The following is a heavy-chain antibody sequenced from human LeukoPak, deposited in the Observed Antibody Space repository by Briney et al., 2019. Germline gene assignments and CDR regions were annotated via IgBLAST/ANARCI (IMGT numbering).Heavy chain of an antibody. V-gene: IGHV4-59*08. CDR2: IYYSGST. D-gene: IGHD6-13*01. CDR3: ARARTYSSSWYFDY. J-gene: IGHJ4*02. CDR1: GGSISSYY. Sequence: SETLSLTCTVSGGSISSYYWSWIRQPRGKGLEWIGYIYYSGSTNYNPSLKSRVTISVDTSKNQFSLKLSSVTAADTAVYYCARARTYSSSWYFDYWGQGTLVTVSS.